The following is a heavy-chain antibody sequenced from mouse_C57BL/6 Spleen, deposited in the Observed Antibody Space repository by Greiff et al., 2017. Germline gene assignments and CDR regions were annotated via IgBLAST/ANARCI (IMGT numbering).Heavy chain of an antibody. CDR2: IYPRSGNT. CDR1: GYTFTSYV. Sequence: VQLQQSGAELARPGASVKLSCKASGYTFTSYVISWVKQRTGQGLEWIGEIYPRSGNTYYNEKFKGKATLTADKSSSTAYMELRSLTSEDSAVYFCARGYYGSSYDYWGQGTTLTVSS. J-gene: IGHJ2*01. V-gene: IGHV1-81*01. CDR3: ARGYYGSSYDY. D-gene: IGHD1-1*01.